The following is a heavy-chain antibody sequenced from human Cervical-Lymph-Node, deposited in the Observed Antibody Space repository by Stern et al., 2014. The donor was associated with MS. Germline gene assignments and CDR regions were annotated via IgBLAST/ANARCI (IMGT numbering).Heavy chain of an antibody. CDR1: GYTFTSYD. CDR3: ARKGPQKLLWFGESNRPFDP. D-gene: IGHD3-10*01. J-gene: IGHJ5*02. V-gene: IGHV1-8*01. Sequence: QVQLVQSGAEVKKPGASVKVSCKASGYTFTSYDINWVRQATGQGLEWMGWMNPNSGNTGYAQKFQGRVTMTRNTSISTAYMELSSLRSEDTAVYYCARKGPQKLLWFGESNRPFDPWGQGTLVTVSS. CDR2: MNPNSGNT.